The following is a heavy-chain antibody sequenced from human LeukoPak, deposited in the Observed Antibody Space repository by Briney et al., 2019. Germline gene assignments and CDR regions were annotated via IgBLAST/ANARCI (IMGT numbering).Heavy chain of an antibody. CDR2: INPNSGGT. V-gene: IGHV1-2*02. CDR1: GYTFTGYY. D-gene: IGHD3-9*01. CDR3: ARVGVLDILTGYLPDQAHLLPHY. J-gene: IGHJ4*02. Sequence: APVKVSCKASGYTFTGYYMHWVRQAPGQGLEWMGWINPNSGGTNYAQKFQGRVTMTRDTSISTAYMELSRLRSDDTAVYYCARVGVLDILTGYLPDQAHLLPHYWGQGTLVTVSS.